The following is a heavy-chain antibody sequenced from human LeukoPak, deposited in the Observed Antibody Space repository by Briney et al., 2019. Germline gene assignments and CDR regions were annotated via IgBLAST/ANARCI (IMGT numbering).Heavy chain of an antibody. CDR1: DGSISNYY. CDR3: AAGNARYCSSTSCYSRSKDAFDI. J-gene: IGHJ3*02. Sequence: SETLSLTCTVSDGSISNYYWSWIRQPPGKGLEWIGYIYYSGITNYIPSLKSRVTISVDTSKNQFSLKLSSVTAADTAVYYCAAGNARYCSSTSCYSRSKDAFDIWGQGTMVTVSS. V-gene: IGHV4-59*12. D-gene: IGHD2-2*01. CDR2: IYYSGIT.